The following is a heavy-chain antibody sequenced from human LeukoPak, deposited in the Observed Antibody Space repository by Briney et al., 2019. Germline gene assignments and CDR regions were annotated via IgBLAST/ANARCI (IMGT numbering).Heavy chain of an antibody. D-gene: IGHD6-6*01. CDR2: IYYSGST. CDR3: ARDLEQLATGY. Sequence: SETLSLTCAVYGGSFSGYYWSWIRQPPGKGLEWIGSIYYSGSTYYNPSLKSRVTISVDTSKNQFSLKLSSVTAADTAVYYCARDLEQLATGYWGQGTLVTVSS. V-gene: IGHV4-34*01. CDR1: GGSFSGYY. J-gene: IGHJ4*02.